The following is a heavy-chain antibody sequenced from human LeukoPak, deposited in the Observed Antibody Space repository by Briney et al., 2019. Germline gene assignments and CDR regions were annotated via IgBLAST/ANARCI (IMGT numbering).Heavy chain of an antibody. D-gene: IGHD3-3*01. CDR3: ARALPYYDFWSGGGGYGMDV. CDR1: GGSISSYY. CDR2: IYTSGST. Sequence: SETLSLTCTVYGGSISSYYWSLIRQPAGKGLEWIGRIYTSGSTNYNPSLKSRVTMSVDTSKNQFSLKLSSVTAADTAVYYCARALPYYDFWSGGGGYGMDVWGQGTTVTVSS. V-gene: IGHV4-4*07. J-gene: IGHJ6*02.